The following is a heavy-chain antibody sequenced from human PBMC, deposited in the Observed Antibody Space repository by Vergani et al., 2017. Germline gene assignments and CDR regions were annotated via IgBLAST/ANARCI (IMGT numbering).Heavy chain of an antibody. V-gene: IGHV3-33*08. CDR2: IWYDGSNK. J-gene: IGHJ6*02. CDR3: AREATLRFLEWLSNPTTTYGMDV. D-gene: IGHD3-3*01. CDR1: GFTFSNAW. Sequence: VQLVESGGGLVKPGGSLRLSCAASGFTFSNAWMSWVRQAPGKGLEWVAVIWYDGSNKYYADSVKGRFTISRDNSKNTLYLQMNSLRAEDTAVYYCAREATLRFLEWLSNPTTTYGMDVWGQGTTVTVSS.